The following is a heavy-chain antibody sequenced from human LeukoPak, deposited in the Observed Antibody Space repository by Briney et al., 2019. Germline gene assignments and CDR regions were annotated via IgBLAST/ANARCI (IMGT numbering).Heavy chain of an antibody. CDR2: ISGKNGNT. J-gene: IGHJ3*01. Sequence: ASVKVSCKASGYIFIRYGISWVRQVPGQGLEWMGWISGKNGNTKYAQKVQGRVTMTTDTSTSTAYMELRSLRSDDTAVYYCARDPSGDVVLITGYAFDVWCQGTMVTVSS. CDR1: GYIFIRYG. CDR3: ARDPSGDVVLITGYAFDV. V-gene: IGHV1-18*01. D-gene: IGHD3-22*01.